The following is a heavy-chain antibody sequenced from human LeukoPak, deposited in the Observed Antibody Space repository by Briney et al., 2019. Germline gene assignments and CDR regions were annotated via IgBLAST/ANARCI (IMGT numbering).Heavy chain of an antibody. D-gene: IGHD3-22*01. CDR3: ARDWVEDYYDSSGYLGQAAFDI. Sequence: GGSLRLSCAASGFTFSSYSMNWVRQAPGKGLEWVSYISSSSTIYYADSVKGRFTISRDNAKNSLYLQMNSLRDEDTAVYYCARDWVEDYYDSSGYLGQAAFDIWGQGTMVTVSS. V-gene: IGHV3-48*02. CDR1: GFTFSSYS. J-gene: IGHJ3*02. CDR2: ISSSSTI.